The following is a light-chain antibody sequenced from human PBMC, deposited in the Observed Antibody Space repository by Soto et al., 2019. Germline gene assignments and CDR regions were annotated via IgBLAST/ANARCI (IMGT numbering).Light chain of an antibody. CDR1: SSDVGGYNY. V-gene: IGLV2-8*01. CDR3: SSYAVSNIHNV. CDR2: EVS. Sequence: QSVLTQPPSASGSPGQSVTISCTGTSSDVGGYNYVSWYQQHPGKAPKLMIYEVSKRPSGVPDRFSGSKSGNTASLTVSGLQAEDEADYYCSSYAVSNIHNVFGTEIDVTVL. J-gene: IGLJ1*01.